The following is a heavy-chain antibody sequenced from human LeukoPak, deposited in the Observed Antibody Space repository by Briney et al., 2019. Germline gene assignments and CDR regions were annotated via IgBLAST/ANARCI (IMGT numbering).Heavy chain of an antibody. CDR3: AKGSGSYYLSDY. Sequence: GGSLRLSCAASGFTFDDYIMHWVRQAPGKGLEWVSLVSWDGDTTYYADSVKGRFTISRDNSKNSLYLQMNSLRTEDTAVYYCAKGSGSYYLSDYWGQGTLVTVSS. D-gene: IGHD3-10*01. CDR2: VSWDGDTT. CDR1: GFTFDDYI. J-gene: IGHJ4*02. V-gene: IGHV3-43*01.